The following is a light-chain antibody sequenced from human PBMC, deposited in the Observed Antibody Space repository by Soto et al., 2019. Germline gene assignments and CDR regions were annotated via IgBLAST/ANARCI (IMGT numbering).Light chain of an antibody. V-gene: IGKV1-9*01. CDR1: PAIASF. CDR3: QQLNGSPWT. Sequence: DIQMTQSPSSLSASVGDRVTITCRASPAIASFLAWYQQKPGTAPKLLIYGASTLQSGVPSRFSGSRSGTDYTLTIGSLQPEDFATYYCQQLNGSPWTVGQGTKVDIK. J-gene: IGKJ1*01. CDR2: GAS.